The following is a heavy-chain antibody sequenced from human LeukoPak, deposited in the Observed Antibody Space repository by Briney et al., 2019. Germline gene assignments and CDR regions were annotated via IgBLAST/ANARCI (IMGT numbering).Heavy chain of an antibody. CDR3: ARGGRGVSASVDY. Sequence: ASVKVSCKASGGTFSSYAISWVRQAPGQGLEWMGWISAYNGNTNYAQKIQGRVTMTTDTSTSTAYMELRSLRSDDTAVYYRARGGRGVSASVDYWGQGTLVTVSS. CDR2: ISAYNGNT. D-gene: IGHD3-10*01. J-gene: IGHJ4*02. V-gene: IGHV1-18*01. CDR1: GGTFSSYA.